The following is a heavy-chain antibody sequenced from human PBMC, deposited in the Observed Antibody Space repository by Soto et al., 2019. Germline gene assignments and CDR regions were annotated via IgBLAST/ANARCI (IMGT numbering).Heavy chain of an antibody. CDR1: GFSFSTYG. CDR2: IWYDGSNK. Sequence: PGGSLRLSCAASGFSFSTYGMHWVRQAPGKGLEWVAVIWYDGSNKYYADSVKGRFTISRDNSKNTLYLQMNSLRAEDTAVYYRARDPAAGPLDYWGQGTLVTVSS. CDR3: ARDPAAGPLDY. D-gene: IGHD6-13*01. J-gene: IGHJ4*02. V-gene: IGHV3-33*08.